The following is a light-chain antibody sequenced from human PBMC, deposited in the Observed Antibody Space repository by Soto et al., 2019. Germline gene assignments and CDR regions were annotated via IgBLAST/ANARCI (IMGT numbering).Light chain of an antibody. Sequence: VLTQSPATLSLSPGEKATLSCRASQTIGAYLAWYQHKPGQAPRLLIFDASHRASGVPPRFSGSGSGTDFTLANSSLEPEDFAIYYCQQRSYWPQYTFGQGTKLEI. CDR1: QTIGAY. CDR3: QQRSYWPQYT. J-gene: IGKJ2*01. CDR2: DAS. V-gene: IGKV3-11*01.